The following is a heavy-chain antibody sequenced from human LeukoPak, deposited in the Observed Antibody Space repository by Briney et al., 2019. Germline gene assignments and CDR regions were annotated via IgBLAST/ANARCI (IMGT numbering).Heavy chain of an antibody. CDR1: AFTFTEYY. Sequence: EASVKVSCKTSAFTFTEYYIHWVRQAPGQGLEWMGWINPNSGGTNYAQKFQGRVTMTRDTSISTAYMELNRLRSDDTAVYYCARSTVTTGIDYWGQGTLVTVSS. V-gene: IGHV1-2*02. D-gene: IGHD4-17*01. CDR2: INPNSGGT. J-gene: IGHJ4*02. CDR3: ARSTVTTGIDY.